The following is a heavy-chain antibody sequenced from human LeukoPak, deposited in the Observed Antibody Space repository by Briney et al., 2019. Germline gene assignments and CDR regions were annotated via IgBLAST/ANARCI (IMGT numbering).Heavy chain of an antibody. Sequence: GASVKVSCKASGGTFSSYAISWVRQAPGKGLEWMGGFDPEDGETIYAQKFQGRVTMTEDTSTDTAYMELSSLRSEDTAVYYCARCFTGGYGMDVWGQGTTVTVSS. D-gene: IGHD5-24*01. CDR3: ARCFTGGYGMDV. J-gene: IGHJ6*02. CDR1: GGTFSSYA. V-gene: IGHV1-24*01. CDR2: FDPEDGET.